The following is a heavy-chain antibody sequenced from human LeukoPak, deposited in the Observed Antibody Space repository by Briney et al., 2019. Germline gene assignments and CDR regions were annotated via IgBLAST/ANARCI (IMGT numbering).Heavy chain of an antibody. CDR1: GGSISSYY. CDR3: ARTTTPAPYYFDY. D-gene: IGHD4-17*01. CDR2: IYSSGST. Sequence: SETLSLTCTVSGGSISSYYWNWIRQPPGKGLEWIAYIYSSGSTNYNPSLKSRVTISVDTSKNQFSLELDSVTAADTAVYYCARTTTPAPYYFDYWGQGTLVTVSS. V-gene: IGHV4-59*01. J-gene: IGHJ4*02.